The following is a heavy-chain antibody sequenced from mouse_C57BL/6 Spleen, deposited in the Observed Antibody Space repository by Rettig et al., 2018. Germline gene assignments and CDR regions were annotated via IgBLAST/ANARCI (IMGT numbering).Heavy chain of an antibody. CDR3: ARGGDYSRSYWYFDV. Sequence: GKSLEWIGDINPNNGGTIYNQKFKGKATLTVDKSSSTAYMELRSLTSEDTAVYYCARGGDYSRSYWYFDVWGTGTTVTVSS. J-gene: IGHJ1*03. V-gene: IGHV1-18*01. CDR2: INPNNGGT. D-gene: IGHD2-5*01.